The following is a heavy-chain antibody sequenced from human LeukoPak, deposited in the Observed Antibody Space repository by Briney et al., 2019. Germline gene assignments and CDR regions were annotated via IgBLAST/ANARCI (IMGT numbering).Heavy chain of an antibody. J-gene: IGHJ4*02. CDR1: GDSIIGYY. D-gene: IGHD1-1*01. Sequence: SETLSLTCTVSGDSIIGYYWSWIRQPPGKGLEWIGYIHYSGSTNYNPSLQSRVTISVDTSRSHFSLKLSSATAADTAVYYCARGERLGPDFWGQGTLVTVSS. V-gene: IGHV4-59*01. CDR2: IHYSGST. CDR3: ARGERLGPDF.